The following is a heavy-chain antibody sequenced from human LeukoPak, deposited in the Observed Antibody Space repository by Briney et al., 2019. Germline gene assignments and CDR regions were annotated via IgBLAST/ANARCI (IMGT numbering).Heavy chain of an antibody. CDR3: ATYRRVLLPFES. V-gene: IGHV3-23*01. Sequence: GGSLRLSCEASGFTFSTFAMIWVRQPPGKGLEWVSSIFPSGGEIHYADSVRGRFTISRDNSKSTLSLQMNSLRAEDTAIYYCATYRRVLLPFESWGQGTLVTVSS. CDR2: IFPSGGEI. D-gene: IGHD2-8*02. J-gene: IGHJ4*02. CDR1: GFTFSTFA.